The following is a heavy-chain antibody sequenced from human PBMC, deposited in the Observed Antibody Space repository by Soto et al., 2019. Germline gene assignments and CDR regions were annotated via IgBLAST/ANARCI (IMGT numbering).Heavy chain of an antibody. CDR3: ARDPVEGSGSYHPSYFDV. D-gene: IGHD3-10*01. J-gene: IGHJ1*01. V-gene: IGHV1-69*04. CDR2: IIPTLGIA. Sequence: SVKVSCKASGGTFSSYTISWVRQAPGQGLEWMGRIIPTLGIANYAQKFQGRVTITADKSTSTAYMELSSLRSEDTAVYYCARDPVEGSGSYHPSYFDVWGQGTLVTVAS. CDR1: GGTFSSYT.